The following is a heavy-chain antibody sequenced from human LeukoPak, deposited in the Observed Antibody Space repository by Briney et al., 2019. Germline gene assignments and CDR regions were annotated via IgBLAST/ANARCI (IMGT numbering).Heavy chain of an antibody. V-gene: IGHV4-59*02. D-gene: IGHD4-17*01. Sequence: SETLSLTCSVSGGSVNNYYWRWIRQPPGKGLESIGYMYYNRNANYNPSLNSRATMSVDRSKNQVSLNLRSVTAADTAVYYCARGLDYGDSIDYWGQGTLVTVSS. J-gene: IGHJ4*02. CDR1: GGSVNNYY. CDR3: ARGLDYGDSIDY. CDR2: MYYNRNA.